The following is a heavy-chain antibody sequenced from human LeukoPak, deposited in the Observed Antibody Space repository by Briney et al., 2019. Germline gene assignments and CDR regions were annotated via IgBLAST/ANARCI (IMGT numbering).Heavy chain of an antibody. D-gene: IGHD3-3*01. CDR3: TRLSVRFPDY. CDR1: GFTFSGSA. J-gene: IGHJ4*02. Sequence: GGSLRLSYAASGFTFSGSAMHWVRQASGKGLEWVGRIRSKANSYATAYAASVKGRFTISRDDSKNTAYLQMNSLKTEDTAVYYCTRLSVRFPDYWGQGTLVTVSS. V-gene: IGHV3-73*01. CDR2: IRSKANSYAT.